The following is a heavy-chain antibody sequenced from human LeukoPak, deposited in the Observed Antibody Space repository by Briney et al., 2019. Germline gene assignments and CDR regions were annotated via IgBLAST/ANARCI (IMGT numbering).Heavy chain of an antibody. CDR2: VYGSGNT. V-gene: IGHV4-39*01. J-gene: IGHJ4*02. CDR3: ARQIGRDLWAFDY. D-gene: IGHD3-16*01. CDR1: GASMSSGDYW. Sequence: PSETLSLTCTVSGASMSSGDYWWAWMRQPPGKGLEWIGSVYGSGNTLYNPSLKSRVTVSPDTSRSQFSLTLTSVTAADTAIYYCARQIGRDLWAFDYWGQGTLVSVSS.